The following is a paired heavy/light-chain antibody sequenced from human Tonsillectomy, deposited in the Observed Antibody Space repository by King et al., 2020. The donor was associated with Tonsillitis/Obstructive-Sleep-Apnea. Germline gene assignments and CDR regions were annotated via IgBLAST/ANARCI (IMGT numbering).Light chain of an antibody. CDR1: SSNIGSNY. V-gene: IGLV1-47*01. J-gene: IGLJ3*02. Sequence: QSVLTQPPSASGTPGQRVTISCSRSSSNIGSNYLYWYQQLPGAAPKLLIYRDAQRPSGVPDRFSGSKSGTSGSLAISGLRSEDEATYYCSTWDDSLSAWVFGGGTKLTVL. CDR3: STWDDSLSAWV. CDR2: RDA.
Heavy chain of an antibody. CDR1: GYTFTSYY. J-gene: IGHJ6*03. D-gene: IGHD2-15*01. CDR2: IKPSGGST. Sequence: QVQLVQSGTEVKKPGASVRVSCKASGYTFTSYYMHWVRQAPGQGLEWMGIIKPSGGSTTYAQKFQGRLSLTRDTSTNTVYMELSSLRFEDTAVYYCVRSALSRSQMGFNYYHMDVWGKGTTVTVFS. CDR3: VRSALSRSQMGFNYYHMDV. V-gene: IGHV1-46*01.